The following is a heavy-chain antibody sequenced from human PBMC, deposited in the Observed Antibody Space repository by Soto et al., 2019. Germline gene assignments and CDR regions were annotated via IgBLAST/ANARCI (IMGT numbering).Heavy chain of an antibody. Sequence: QVQLVQSGAEVKKPGASVTVSCKTSGYTFSNYGINWVRQAPGQGLESMGWISGYNGNTNYAQTVQGRVTMTTDTATGTVYMELRSLKSDDTAIYYCSRFIMVGGWFDPNYYHGMDVWCQGTTVTVSS. V-gene: IGHV1-18*01. D-gene: IGHD6-19*01. CDR1: GYTFSNYG. CDR3: SRFIMVGGWFDPNYYHGMDV. CDR2: ISGYNGNT. J-gene: IGHJ6*02.